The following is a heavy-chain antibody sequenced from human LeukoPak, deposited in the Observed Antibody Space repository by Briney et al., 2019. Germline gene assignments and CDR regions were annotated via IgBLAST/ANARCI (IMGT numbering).Heavy chain of an antibody. Sequence: GGSLRLSCVASGFTFSSYSMKWVRQAPGKGLEWVSSITSSSNYIHYADSVKGRFTISRDNAKNSLYLQMNSLRAEDTAVYYCARYYDILTGYARHFDLWGRGTLVTVSS. D-gene: IGHD3-9*01. CDR2: ITSSSNYI. V-gene: IGHV3-21*01. CDR3: ARYYDILTGYARHFDL. J-gene: IGHJ2*01. CDR1: GFTFSSYS.